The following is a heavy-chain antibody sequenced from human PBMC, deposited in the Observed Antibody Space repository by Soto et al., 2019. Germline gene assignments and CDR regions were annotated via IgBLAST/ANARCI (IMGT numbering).Heavy chain of an antibody. V-gene: IGHV1-46*01. CDR2: INPSCGRT. CDR1: GYTFTSYY. J-gene: IGHJ6*02. CDR3: ARVRRDLRTESFRYCSSTRCTTPGYYYYGMDV. Sequence: ASVEVSCKASGYTFTSYYMHWVRQAPGQGLEWMGIINPSCGRTSYAQKFQGRVTMTRDTSTSTVYMELSSLRSEDTAVYYCARVRRDLRTESFRYCSSTRCTTPGYYYYGMDVWGQGTTITV. D-gene: IGHD2-2*01.